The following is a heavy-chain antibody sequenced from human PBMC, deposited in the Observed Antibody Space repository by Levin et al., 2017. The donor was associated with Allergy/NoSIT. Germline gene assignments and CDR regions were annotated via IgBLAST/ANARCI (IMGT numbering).Heavy chain of an antibody. CDR2: ISDNGVNT. Sequence: SCSAAGDTFTSYSLHWVRQAPGEGLEYVSGISDNGVNTYYAASVKGRFTISRDDSKNTLFLQVSSLRFEDTAVYYCVKGGQYSGSWLSDDWGQGILVTVSS. V-gene: IGHV3-64D*06. CDR3: VKGGQYSGSWLSDD. J-gene: IGHJ4*02. CDR1: GDTFTSYS. D-gene: IGHD2-21*01.